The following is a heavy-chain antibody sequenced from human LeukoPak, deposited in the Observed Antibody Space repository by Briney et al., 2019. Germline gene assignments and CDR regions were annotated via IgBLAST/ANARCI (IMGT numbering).Heavy chain of an antibody. CDR3: AGAKLRFLEWFPYYYYGMDV. CDR1: GYTFTSYG. J-gene: IGHJ6*02. V-gene: IGHV1-18*01. D-gene: IGHD3-3*01. Sequence: ASVKVSCKASGYTFTSYGISWVRQAPGQGLEWMGWISAYNGNTNYAQKLQGRVTMTTDTSTSTAYMELRSLRSDDTAVYYCAGAKLRFLEWFPYYYYGMDVWGQGTTVTVSS. CDR2: ISAYNGNT.